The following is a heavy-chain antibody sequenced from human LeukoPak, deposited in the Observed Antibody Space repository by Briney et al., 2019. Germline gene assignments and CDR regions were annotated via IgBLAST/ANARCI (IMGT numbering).Heavy chain of an antibody. D-gene: IGHD2-2*01. J-gene: IGHJ4*02. V-gene: IGHV3-74*01. CDR1: GFTFSSYW. CDR2: INSDGSST. Sequence: GGSLRLSCAASGFTFSSYWMHWVRQAPGKGLVWVSRINSDGSSTSYADSVKGRFTISRDNAKNTLYLQMNSLRAEDTAVYYCARSLAPASIVVVPAAGIDYWGQGTLVTVSS. CDR3: ARSLAPASIVVVPAAGIDY.